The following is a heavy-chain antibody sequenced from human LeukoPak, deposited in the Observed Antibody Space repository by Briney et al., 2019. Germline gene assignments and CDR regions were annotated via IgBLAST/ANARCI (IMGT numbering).Heavy chain of an antibody. CDR1: GGSISSYY. Sequence: NTSETLSLTCTVSGGSISSYYWSWIRQPPGKGLEWIGYIYYSGSTNYNPSLKSRVTISVDTSKNQFSLKLSSVTAADTAVYYCARHLSNYGSGSFSFDPWGQGTLVTVSS. D-gene: IGHD3-10*01. V-gene: IGHV4-59*08. J-gene: IGHJ5*02. CDR3: ARHLSNYGSGSFSFDP. CDR2: IYYSGST.